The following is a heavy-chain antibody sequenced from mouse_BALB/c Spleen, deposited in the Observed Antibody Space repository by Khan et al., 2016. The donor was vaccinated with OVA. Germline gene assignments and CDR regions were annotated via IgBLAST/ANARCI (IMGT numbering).Heavy chain of an antibody. D-gene: IGHD1-1*02. CDR1: GYTFTDYA. Sequence: QVQLKQSGAELVRPGVSVKISCKASGYTFTDYAMHWVKQRHAKSLEWIGVISTNYGDADYNQKFQGKASMTVDKSSSTAYMELARLTSEDSAIDDCVRGGKFAYWGQGTLVTVSA. CDR2: ISTNYGDA. J-gene: IGHJ3*01. CDR3: VRGGKFAY. V-gene: IGHV1S137*01.